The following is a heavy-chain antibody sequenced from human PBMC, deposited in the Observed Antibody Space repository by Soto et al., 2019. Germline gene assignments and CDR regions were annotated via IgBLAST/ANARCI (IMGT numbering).Heavy chain of an antibody. CDR2: IVVGSGNT. D-gene: IGHD6-13*01. Sequence: SVKVSCKASGFTFTSSAVQWVRQARGQRLEWIGWIVVGSGNTNYAQKFQERDNITRDMSTSTAYKELSSLRSEDTAVYYCARDVIAAGAVDYWGQGTLVTVSS. J-gene: IGHJ4*02. V-gene: IGHV1-58*01. CDR1: GFTFTSSA. CDR3: ARDVIAAGAVDY.